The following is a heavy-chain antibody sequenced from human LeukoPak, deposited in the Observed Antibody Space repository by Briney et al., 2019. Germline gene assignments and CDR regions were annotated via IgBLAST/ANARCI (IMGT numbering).Heavy chain of an antibody. CDR3: ARDRDFWSGYYDFDY. D-gene: IGHD3-3*01. V-gene: IGHV1-69*04. CDR1: GGTFSSYT. CDR2: IIPILGIA. J-gene: IGHJ4*02. Sequence: SVKASCKASGGTFSSYTISWVRQAPGQGLEWMGRIIPILGIANYAQKFQGRVTITADESTSTAYMELSSLRSEDTAVYYCARDRDFWSGYYDFDYWGQGTLVTVSS.